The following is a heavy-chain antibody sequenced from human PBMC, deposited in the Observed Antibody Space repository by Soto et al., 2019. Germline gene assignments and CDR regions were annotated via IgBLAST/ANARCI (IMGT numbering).Heavy chain of an antibody. V-gene: IGHV4-30-4*01. Sequence: KPSETLSLTCTVSGGSISSGDYYWSWIRQPPGKGLEWIGYIYYSGSTYYNPSLKSRVTISVDTSKNQFSLKLSSVTAADTAVYYCARGIPGDSSGYFPSWGQGTLVTVSS. J-gene: IGHJ5*02. CDR1: GGSISSGDYY. CDR3: ARGIPGDSSGYFPS. D-gene: IGHD3-22*01. CDR2: IYYSGST.